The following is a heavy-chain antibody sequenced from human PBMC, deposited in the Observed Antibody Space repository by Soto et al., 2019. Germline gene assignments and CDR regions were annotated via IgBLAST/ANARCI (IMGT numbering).Heavy chain of an antibody. CDR2: IGESGTPT. V-gene: IGHV3-23*01. CDR3: ARYIPGVRYYCMDV. J-gene: IGHJ6*02. D-gene: IGHD2-2*01. CDR1: GFTFSSYA. Sequence: EVQLLESGGGLVQPGGSLRLSCAASGFTFSSYAMKWVRQAPGKGLEWVALIGESGTPTYYADSVKGRFTISRDNSGNTLLLDRYSVRAEDTAVYYCARYIPGVRYYCMDVWGQGTKVTVCS.